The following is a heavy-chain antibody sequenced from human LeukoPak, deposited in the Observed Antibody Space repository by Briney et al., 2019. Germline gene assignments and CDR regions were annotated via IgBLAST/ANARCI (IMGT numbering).Heavy chain of an antibody. J-gene: IGHJ4*02. CDR1: GFTFSNYE. V-gene: IGHV3-48*03. CDR3: ARDTGVVGKTLAY. CDR2: IDGSSSTK. D-gene: IGHD4-23*01. Sequence: QGGGSVEFSCAASGFTFSNYEMNWVRQAPGKGLEWVSYIDGSSSTKYYADSVKGRFTISRDNAENSLYLQMNSLRAEDTAIYYCARDTGVVGKTLAYWGQGSLVTVSS.